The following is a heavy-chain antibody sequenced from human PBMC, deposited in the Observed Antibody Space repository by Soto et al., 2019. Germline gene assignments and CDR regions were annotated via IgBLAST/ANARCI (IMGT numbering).Heavy chain of an antibody. D-gene: IGHD2-2*01. CDR2: INHSGST. J-gene: IGHJ6*03. V-gene: IGHV4-34*01. CDR3: ARGRDIVVVPAALNFYYYYMDV. CDR1: GGSFSGYY. Sequence: SETLSLTCAVYGGSFSGYYWSWIRQPPGKGLEWIGEINHSGSTNYNPSLKSRVTISVDTSKNQFSLKLSSVTAADTAVYYCARGRDIVVVPAALNFYYYYMDVWGKGTTVTVSS.